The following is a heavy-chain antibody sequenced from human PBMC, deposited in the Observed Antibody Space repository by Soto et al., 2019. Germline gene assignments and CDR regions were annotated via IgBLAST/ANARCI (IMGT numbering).Heavy chain of an antibody. CDR2: ISSSAGTI. J-gene: IGHJ6*02. V-gene: IGHV3-11*01. D-gene: IGHD2-2*01. CDR3: ARVQPASGHYGMDV. Sequence: GGSLRLSCAASGFTFSDFYMTWIRQAPGKGLEWVSYISSSAGTIYHADSVKGRFTISRDKDKKSLYLEMNSLRAEDTAVYYCARVQPASGHYGMDVWGQGTTVTVSS. CDR1: GFTFSDFY.